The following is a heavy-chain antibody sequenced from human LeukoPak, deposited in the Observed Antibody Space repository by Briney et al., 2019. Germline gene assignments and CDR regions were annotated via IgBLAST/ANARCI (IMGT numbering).Heavy chain of an antibody. CDR1: GLTFSSYW. D-gene: IGHD2-15*01. CDR3: ARLYRSGGSCYSCAFDI. V-gene: IGHV3-7*01. Sequence: PGGSLRLSCAASGLTFSSYWMSWVRQAPGKGLEWVANIKQDGSEKHYVDSVKGRFTISRDNAKNSLYLQTNSLRAEDTAVYYCARLYRSGGSCYSCAFDIWGQGTMVTVSS. CDR2: IKQDGSEK. J-gene: IGHJ3*02.